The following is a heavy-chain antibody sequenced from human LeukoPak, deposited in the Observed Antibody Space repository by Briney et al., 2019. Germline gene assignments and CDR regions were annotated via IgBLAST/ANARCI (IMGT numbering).Heavy chain of an antibody. V-gene: IGHV3-53*01. J-gene: IGHJ6*02. CDR3: ARDGGSGVAASGSYYYGMDV. CDR2: IYSDGST. Sequence: PSETLSLTCTVSGGSLSSFYWSWVRQAPGKGLEWVSFIYSDGSTYYADSVKGRFTISRDNSKNTLYLQMNSLRADDTAVYYCARDGGSGVAASGSYYYGMDVWGQGTTVTVSS. D-gene: IGHD6-25*01. CDR1: GGSLSSFY.